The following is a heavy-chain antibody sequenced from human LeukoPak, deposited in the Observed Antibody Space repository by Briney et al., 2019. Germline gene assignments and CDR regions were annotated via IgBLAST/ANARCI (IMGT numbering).Heavy chain of an antibody. V-gene: IGHV3-23*01. Sequence: GGCLRLSCAASGFTFSSYAMSWVRQAPGKGLEWVSAISGSGVSTYYADSVKGRFTISRDNSKNTLYLQMNSLRAEDTALYYCAKDMRYSSSVDSWGQGTLVTVSS. CDR2: ISGSGVST. CDR3: AKDMRYSSSVDS. CDR1: GFTFSSYA. J-gene: IGHJ4*02. D-gene: IGHD6-6*01.